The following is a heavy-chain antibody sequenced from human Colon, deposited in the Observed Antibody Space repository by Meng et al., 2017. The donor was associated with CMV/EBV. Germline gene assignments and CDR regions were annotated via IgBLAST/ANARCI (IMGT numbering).Heavy chain of an antibody. Sequence: TFTGYYMHWLRQATGQGLEWMGWIKLDNGRTDYAQKFQGRVTLTRDTSINTAYMELNMLRHDDTAVYYCARDPGCDDPSCYGIGWDLWGQGTLVTVSS. D-gene: IGHD2-2*01. J-gene: IGHJ5*02. CDR1: TFTGYY. V-gene: IGHV1-2*02. CDR3: ARDPGCDDPSCYGIGWDL. CDR2: IKLDNGRT.